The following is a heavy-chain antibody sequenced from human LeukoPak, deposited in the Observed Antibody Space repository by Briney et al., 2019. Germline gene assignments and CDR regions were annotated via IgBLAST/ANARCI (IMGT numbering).Heavy chain of an antibody. CDR2: IYYSGST. D-gene: IGHD1-1*01. Sequence: SETLSLTCTVSGGSIGNDYLTWIRQPPGKGLEWIGYIYYSGSTNYNPSLKSRVTISVDTSKNQFSLKLSSVTAADTAVYYCARGEVYWRTPFDYWGQGTLVTVSS. CDR1: GGSIGNDY. CDR3: ARGEVYWRTPFDY. V-gene: IGHV4-59*01. J-gene: IGHJ4*02.